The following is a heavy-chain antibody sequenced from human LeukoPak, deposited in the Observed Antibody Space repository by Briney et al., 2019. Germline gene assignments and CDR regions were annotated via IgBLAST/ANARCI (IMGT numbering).Heavy chain of an antibody. D-gene: IGHD3-22*01. Sequence: GGSLSLPCAASGFPFSDYYMGWFRQAPGKGLEWVSYISSSGSTIYYADSVKGRFTISRDNAKNSLYLQMNSLRAEDTAVYYCARDLTVDYYDSSYYFDYWGQGTLVTVSS. CDR2: ISSSGSTI. J-gene: IGHJ4*02. CDR3: ARDLTVDYYDSSYYFDY. CDR1: GFPFSDYY. V-gene: IGHV3-11*04.